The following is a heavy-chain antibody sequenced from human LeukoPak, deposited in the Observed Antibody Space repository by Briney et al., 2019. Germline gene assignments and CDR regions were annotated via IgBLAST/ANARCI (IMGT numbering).Heavy chain of an antibody. Sequence: PSETLSLTCTVSGGSISSYYWSWIRQPPGKGLEWIGYIYYSGSTNYNPSLKSRVTISVDTSKNQFSLKLSSVTAADTAVYYCARDSDFWSGFYYFDYWGQGTLVTVSS. CDR1: GGSISSYY. CDR3: ARDSDFWSGFYYFDY. CDR2: IYYSGST. D-gene: IGHD3-3*01. V-gene: IGHV4-59*01. J-gene: IGHJ4*02.